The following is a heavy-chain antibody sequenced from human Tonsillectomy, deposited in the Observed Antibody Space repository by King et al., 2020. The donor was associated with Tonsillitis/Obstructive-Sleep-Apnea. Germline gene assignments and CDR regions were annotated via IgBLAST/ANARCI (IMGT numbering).Heavy chain of an antibody. J-gene: IGHJ5*02. Sequence: ITLKESGPTLVKPPQTLTLTCTFSGFSLSTSGVGVGWIRQPPGKALEWLSLIYWYDDKRYSPSLKSRLSITKDTSKNQVVLTMTNMNPVDTATYYCAHSTGTYYYGSGSYGLINWFDPWGQGTLVTVSS. D-gene: IGHD3-10*01. CDR3: AHSTGTYYYGSGSYGLINWFDP. CDR2: IYWYDDK. CDR1: GFSLSTSGVG. V-gene: IGHV2-5*01.